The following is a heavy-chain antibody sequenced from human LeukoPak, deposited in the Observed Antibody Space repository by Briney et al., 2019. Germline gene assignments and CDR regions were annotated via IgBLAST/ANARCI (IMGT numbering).Heavy chain of an antibody. CDR2: INPNSGET. CDR1: GYTSTDYY. V-gene: IGHV1-2*02. CDR3: ARDRDYSNTERGFDY. J-gene: IGHJ4*02. Sequence: EASVKVSCKTSGYTSTDYYIHWVRQAPGQGLEWMGWINPNSGETNSAQKFQGRVTMTGDTSISTAYMELRRVTSDDTAVYYCARDRDYSNTERGFDYWGQGTLVTVSS. D-gene: IGHD4-11*01.